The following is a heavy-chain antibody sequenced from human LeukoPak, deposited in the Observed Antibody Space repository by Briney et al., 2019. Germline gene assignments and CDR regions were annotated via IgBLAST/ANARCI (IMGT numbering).Heavy chain of an antibody. CDR1: GYTFTSYY. J-gene: IGHJ4*02. V-gene: IGHV1-46*01. D-gene: IGHD1-26*01. CDR3: GRSQVGATTPDY. CDR2: INPSGGST. Sequence: VASVKVSCKASGYTFTSYYMHWVRQAPGQGLEWMGIINPSGGSTSYAQKFQGRVTMTRDTSTSTVYTELSSLRSEDTAVYYCGRSQVGATTPDYWGQGTLVAVSS.